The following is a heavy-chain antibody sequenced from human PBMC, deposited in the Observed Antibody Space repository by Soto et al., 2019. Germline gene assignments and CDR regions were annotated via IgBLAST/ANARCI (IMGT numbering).Heavy chain of an antibody. CDR1: GGSISSGDYY. D-gene: IGHD5-18*01. CDR2: IYYSGST. CDR3: ASVDTAMVGADY. J-gene: IGHJ4*02. Sequence: QVQLQESGPGLVKPSQTLSLTCTVSGGSISSGDYYWSWIRQPPGKGLEWIGYIYYSGSTYYNPSLKGRXXIXVXXSKNQFSLQLSSVPAADTAVYYCASVDTAMVGADYWGQGTLVTVSS. V-gene: IGHV4-30-4*01.